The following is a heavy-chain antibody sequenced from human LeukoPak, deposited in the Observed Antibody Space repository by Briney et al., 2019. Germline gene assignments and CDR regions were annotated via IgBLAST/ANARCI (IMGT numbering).Heavy chain of an antibody. D-gene: IGHD4-23*01. Sequence: PGGSLRLSCAASGFAFSVSWMHWVRQAPGKGLEWVSYISRSSSTIYYADSVKGRFTISRDNAKNSLYLQMNSLRDEDTAVYYCARDGDGGLGSDYWGQGTLVTV. J-gene: IGHJ4*02. CDR2: ISRSSSTI. CDR1: GFAFSVSW. CDR3: ARDGDGGLGSDY. V-gene: IGHV3-48*02.